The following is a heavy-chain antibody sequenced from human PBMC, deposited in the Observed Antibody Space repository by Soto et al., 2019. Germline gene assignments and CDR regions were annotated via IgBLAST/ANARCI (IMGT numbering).Heavy chain of an antibody. CDR2: ISGSGGST. Sequence: WGSLRLSCAASGFTFSSYAMSWVREAPGKGLEWVSAISGSGGSTYYADSVKGRFTISRDNSKNTLYLQMNSLRAEDTAVYYCAKDGDIVRMAPFQHWGQGTLVTVS. V-gene: IGHV3-23*01. J-gene: IGHJ1*01. CDR1: GFTFSSYA. CDR3: AKDGDIVRMAPFQH. D-gene: IGHD2-8*01.